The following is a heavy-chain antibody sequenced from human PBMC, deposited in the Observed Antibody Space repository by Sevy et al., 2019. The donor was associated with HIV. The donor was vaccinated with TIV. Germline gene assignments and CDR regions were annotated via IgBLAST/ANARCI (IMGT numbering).Heavy chain of an antibody. V-gene: IGHV1-18*01. CDR2: ISAYNGNT. CDR3: ARDYKYDILTGYYSFDY. J-gene: IGHJ4*02. Sequence: ASVKVSCKASGYTFTSYGISWVRQAPGLGLEWMGWISAYNGNTNYAQKLQGRVTMTTDTSTSTAYMELRSLRSDDTAVYYCARDYKYDILTGYYSFDYWGQGTLVTVSS. CDR1: GYTFTSYG. D-gene: IGHD3-9*01.